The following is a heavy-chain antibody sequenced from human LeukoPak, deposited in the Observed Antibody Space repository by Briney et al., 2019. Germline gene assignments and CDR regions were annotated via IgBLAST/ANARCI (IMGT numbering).Heavy chain of an antibody. CDR3: ARTSNYDFWSGYYKDNWFDP. D-gene: IGHD3-3*01. J-gene: IGHJ5*02. V-gene: IGHV4-59*01. CDR2: IYYSGST. Sequence: SETLSLTCTVSGGSISSYYWSWIRQPPRKGLEWIGYIYYSGSTNYNPSLKSRVTISVDTSKNQFSLKLSSVTAADTAVYYCARTSNYDFWSGYYKDNWFDPWGQGTLVTVSS. CDR1: GGSISSYY.